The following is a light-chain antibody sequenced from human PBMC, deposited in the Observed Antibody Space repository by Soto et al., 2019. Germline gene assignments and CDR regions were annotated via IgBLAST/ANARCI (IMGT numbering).Light chain of an antibody. V-gene: IGLV2-18*02. CDR2: EVS. Sequence: QSALTQPPSVSGSPGQSVTISCTGTSSDVGSYNRVSWYQQPPGTAPKLMIYEVSNRPSGVPDRFSGSKSGNTASLTISWLQAEDEADYYCSSYTSSSTFVVFGGGTKVTVL. J-gene: IGLJ2*01. CDR3: SSYTSSSTFVV. CDR1: SSDVGSYNR.